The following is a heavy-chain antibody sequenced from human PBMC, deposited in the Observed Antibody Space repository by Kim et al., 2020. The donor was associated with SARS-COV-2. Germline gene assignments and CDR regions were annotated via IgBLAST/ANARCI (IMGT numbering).Heavy chain of an antibody. CDR3: ARRAGYDILTGSRFDP. CDR1: GGSISSYY. D-gene: IGHD3-9*01. Sequence: SETLSHTCTVSGGSISSYYWSWIRQPPGKGLEWIGYIYYSGSTNYNPSLKSRVTISVDTSKNQFSLKLSSVTAADTAVYYCARRAGYDILTGSRFDPWGQGTLVTVSS. CDR2: IYYSGST. J-gene: IGHJ5*02. V-gene: IGHV4-59*08.